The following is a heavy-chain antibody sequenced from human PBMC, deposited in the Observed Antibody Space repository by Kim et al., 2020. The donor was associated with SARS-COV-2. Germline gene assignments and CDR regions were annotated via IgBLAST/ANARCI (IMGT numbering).Heavy chain of an antibody. Sequence: SETLSLTCTVSGGSISSYYWSWIRQPPGKGLEWIGYIYYSGSTNYNPSLKSRVTISVDTSKNQFSLKLSSVTAADTAVYYCARTFYGSGSYLFDYWGQGTLVTVSS. V-gene: IGHV4-59*01. CDR2: IYYSGST. J-gene: IGHJ4*02. D-gene: IGHD3-10*01. CDR3: ARTFYGSGSYLFDY. CDR1: GGSISSYY.